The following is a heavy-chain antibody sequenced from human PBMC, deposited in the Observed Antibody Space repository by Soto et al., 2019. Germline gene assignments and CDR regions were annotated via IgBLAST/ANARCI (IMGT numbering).Heavy chain of an antibody. CDR2: INAGNGNT. Sequence: ASVKVSCKASGYTFTSYAMHWVRQAPGQRLEWMGWINAGNGNTKYSQKFQGRVTITRDTSASTAYMELSSLRSEDTAVYYCARGPPYYDFWSGSAPFDYWGHGTLVTVSS. J-gene: IGHJ4*01. CDR3: ARGPPYYDFWSGSAPFDY. V-gene: IGHV1-3*01. D-gene: IGHD3-3*01. CDR1: GYTFTSYA.